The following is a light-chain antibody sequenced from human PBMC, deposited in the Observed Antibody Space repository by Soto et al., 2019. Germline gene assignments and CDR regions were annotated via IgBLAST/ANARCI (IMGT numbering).Light chain of an antibody. CDR2: GSS. CDR3: QQYGSSPPYT. CDR1: QSVSNNY. J-gene: IGKJ2*01. Sequence: EVELTQSPCTLSLSPGERATLSCRASQSVSNNYFAWDQQKPGQAPSLLIFGSSDRATGIPDRFSGSGSGTDVTLTTSRLEPEDCAVYYCQQYGSSPPYTFGQGTKLEIK. V-gene: IGKV3-20*01.